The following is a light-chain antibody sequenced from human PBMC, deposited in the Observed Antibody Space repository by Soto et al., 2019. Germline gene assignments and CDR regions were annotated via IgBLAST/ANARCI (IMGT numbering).Light chain of an antibody. V-gene: IGKV3-15*01. CDR3: QQYNNWPRT. J-gene: IGKJ1*01. CDR1: QTIDNT. Sequence: EIVMTQSPATLALSPGERATLSCRASQTIDNTLAWYQRKPGQAPRLLIYDASTRATGVPARFSGSGSGTDFTLTISSLQSEDFAVYYCQQYNNWPRTFGQGTRWIS. CDR2: DAS.